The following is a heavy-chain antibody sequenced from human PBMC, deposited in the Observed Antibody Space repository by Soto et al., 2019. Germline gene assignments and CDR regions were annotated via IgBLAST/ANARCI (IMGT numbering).Heavy chain of an antibody. CDR2: ISYDGSNK. CDR1: GFTFSSYG. V-gene: IGHV3-30*03. D-gene: IGHD3-22*01. Sequence: PGGSLRLSCAASGFTFSSYGMHWVRQAPGKGLEWVAVISYDGSNKYYADSVKGRFTISRDNSKNTLYLQMNSLRAEDTAVYYCARKTLTYYYDSSASYWGQGTLVIVSS. CDR3: ARKTLTYYYDSSASY. J-gene: IGHJ4*02.